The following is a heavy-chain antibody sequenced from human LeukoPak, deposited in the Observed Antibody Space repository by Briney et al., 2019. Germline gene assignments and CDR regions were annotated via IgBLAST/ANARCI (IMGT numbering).Heavy chain of an antibody. CDR1: GGTFSSYA. J-gene: IGHJ4*02. CDR2: IIPIFGTA. V-gene: IGHV1-69*13. CDR3: ARVSDYYDSSGYPYYFDY. Sequence: PVKVSCKASGGTFSSYAISWVRQAPGQGLEWMGGIIPIFGTANYAQKFQGRVTITADESTSTAYMELSSLRSEDTAVYYCARVSDYYDSSGYPYYFDYWGQGTLVTVSS. D-gene: IGHD3-22*01.